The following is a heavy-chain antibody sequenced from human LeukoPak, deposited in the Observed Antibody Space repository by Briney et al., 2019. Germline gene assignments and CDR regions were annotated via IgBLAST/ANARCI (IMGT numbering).Heavy chain of an antibody. Sequence: GGSLRLSCAASGFTFSSYGMHWVRQAPGKGLEWVAFIRYDGSNKYYADSVKGRFTISRDNSKNTLYLQMSSLRAEDTAVYYCARSTVIYYYYMDVWGKGTTVTVSS. J-gene: IGHJ6*03. CDR1: GFTFSSYG. CDR3: ARSTVIYYYYMDV. CDR2: IRYDGSNK. V-gene: IGHV3-30*02. D-gene: IGHD4-11*01.